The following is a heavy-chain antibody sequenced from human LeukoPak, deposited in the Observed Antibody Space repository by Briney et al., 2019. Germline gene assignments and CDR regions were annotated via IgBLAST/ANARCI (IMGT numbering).Heavy chain of an antibody. Sequence: AAVKVSCKASGYTFTGYYMHWGRQAPRQGGWWGGWITPNSGGTNYAQKFQGRVPMISDTSISTDYMELRRLRSHDTDVYYCSITSYYASSGYYYWGQGTMVTVSS. V-gene: IGHV1-2*02. D-gene: IGHD3-22*01. CDR2: ITPNSGGT. CDR3: SITSYYASSGYYY. J-gene: IGHJ4*02. CDR1: GYTFTGYY.